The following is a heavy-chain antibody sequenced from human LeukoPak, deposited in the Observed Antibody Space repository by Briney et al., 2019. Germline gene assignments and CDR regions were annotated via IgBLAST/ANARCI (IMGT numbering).Heavy chain of an antibody. V-gene: IGHV3-48*01. D-gene: IGHD6-13*01. CDR1: GFTFSSYS. Sequence: GGSLRLSCAASGFTFSSYSMNWVRQAPGKGLEWVSYISSSSSTIYYADSVKGRFTISRDNAKNSLYLQMNSLRAEDTAVYYCARGPIVYSSSWYSDYWGQGTLVTVSS. J-gene: IGHJ4*02. CDR3: ARGPIVYSSSWYSDY. CDR2: ISSSSSTI.